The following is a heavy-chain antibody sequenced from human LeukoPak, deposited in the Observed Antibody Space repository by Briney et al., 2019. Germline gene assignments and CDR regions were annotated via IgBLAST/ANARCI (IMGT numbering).Heavy chain of an antibody. V-gene: IGHV3-74*01. D-gene: IGHD3-10*01. CDR3: ARDLSEYGWFGELYY. Sequence: GGSLRLSCAAPGFTFSSYWMHWVRHAPGKGLVWVSRINSDGSSTNYADSVKGRFTISRDNAKNTLYLQMNSLRAEDTAVYYCARDLSEYGWFGELYYWGQGTLVTVSS. CDR2: INSDGSST. CDR1: GFTFSSYW. J-gene: IGHJ4*02.